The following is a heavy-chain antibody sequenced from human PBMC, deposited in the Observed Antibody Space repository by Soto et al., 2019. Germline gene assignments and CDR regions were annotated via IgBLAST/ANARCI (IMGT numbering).Heavy chain of an antibody. CDR2: MNPNSGNT. V-gene: IGHV1-8*01. J-gene: IGHJ6*03. Sequence: ASVKVSCKASGYTFTSYDINWVRQATGQGLEWMGWMNPNSGNTGYAQKFQGRVTMTRNTSISTAYMELSSLRSEDTAVYYCARTYGDYGRFAGYYYYYYMDVWGQGTTVTVSS. CDR3: ARTYGDYGRFAGYYYYYYMDV. CDR1: GYTFTSYD. D-gene: IGHD4-17*01.